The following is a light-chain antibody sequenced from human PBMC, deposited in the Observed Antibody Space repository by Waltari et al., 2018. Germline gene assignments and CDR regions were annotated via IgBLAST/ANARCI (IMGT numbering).Light chain of an antibody. CDR2: GAS. J-gene: IGKJ3*01. V-gene: IGKV3-20*01. Sequence: LTQSPATLSLSPGERATLSCRASQSVSSYLAWYQQKPGQAPRLLIYGASSRATGIPDRFSGSVSGTEFTLTISSLEPEDFAVYYCQKYSTAPFTFGPGTKLDIK. CDR3: QKYSTAPFT. CDR1: QSVSSY.